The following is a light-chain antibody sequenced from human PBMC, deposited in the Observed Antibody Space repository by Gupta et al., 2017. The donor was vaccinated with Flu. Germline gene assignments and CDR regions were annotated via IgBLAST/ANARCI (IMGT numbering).Light chain of an antibody. J-gene: IGKJ1*01. CDR3: QQYDKSPGT. CDR2: DAS. CDR1: QSVNSNY. Sequence: ELVLTQSPDTVSLSPGERATLSCRASQSVNSNYLAWYQQKPGQAPRLLIYDASSRATGIPDRFSGSGSGTDFTLTISRLEPEDFAVYFCQQYDKSPGTFGQGTKVEVK. V-gene: IGKV3-20*01.